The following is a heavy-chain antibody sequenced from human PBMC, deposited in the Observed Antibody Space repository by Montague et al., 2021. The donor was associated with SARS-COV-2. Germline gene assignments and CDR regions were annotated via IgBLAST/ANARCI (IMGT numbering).Heavy chain of an antibody. D-gene: IGHD6-13*01. V-gene: IGHV4-59*01. Sequence: SETLSLTCTVSGGSISSYSWTWIRQPPGKGLEWIGYINNSGSTNYNPSLTSRVTISVDTSKNQFSLKLSSVAAADTAVYYCARVGRGSSWYEVAFDIWGQGTMVTVSS. CDR3: ARVGRGSSWYEVAFDI. J-gene: IGHJ3*02. CDR1: GGSISSYS. CDR2: INNSGST.